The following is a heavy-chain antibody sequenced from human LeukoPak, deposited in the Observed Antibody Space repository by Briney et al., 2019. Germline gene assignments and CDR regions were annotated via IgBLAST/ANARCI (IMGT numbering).Heavy chain of an antibody. CDR2: MNPNSGNT. J-gene: IGHJ1*01. CDR1: GYTFTSYD. V-gene: IGHV1-8*01. D-gene: IGHD1-26*01. Sequence: GASVKVSCKASGYTFTSYDINWVRQATGQGLEWMGWMNPNSGNTGYAQKSQGRVTMTRNTSISTAYMELSSLRSEDTAVYYCARHLELQYFQHWGQGTLVTVSS. CDR3: ARHLELQYFQH.